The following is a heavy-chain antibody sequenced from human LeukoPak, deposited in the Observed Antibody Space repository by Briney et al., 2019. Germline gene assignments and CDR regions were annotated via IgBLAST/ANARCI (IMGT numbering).Heavy chain of an antibody. Sequence: SSETLSLTCTVSGVSISSYYWSWIRQPAGKGLEWIGRIYTSGSTNYNPSLKSRVTISVDTSKNQFSLKLNSVTAADTAVYYCARVGSSGVRYWGQGTLVTVSS. CDR3: ARVGSSGVRY. D-gene: IGHD6-19*01. CDR2: IYTSGST. V-gene: IGHV4-4*07. J-gene: IGHJ4*02. CDR1: GVSISSYY.